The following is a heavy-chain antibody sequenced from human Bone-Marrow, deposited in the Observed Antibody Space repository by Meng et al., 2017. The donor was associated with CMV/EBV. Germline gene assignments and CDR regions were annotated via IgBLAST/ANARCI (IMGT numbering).Heavy chain of an antibody. CDR3: ARGGAVVTGLWFDP. CDR1: GDSVSSNSAA. Sequence: SETLSLTCAISGDSVSSNSAAWNWIRQSPSRGLEWLGRTYYRSKWYNDYAVSVKSRITINPDTSKNQFSLQLNSVTPEDTAVYYCARGGAVVTGLWFDPWGQGPLVTVSS. J-gene: IGHJ5*02. D-gene: IGHD2-21*02. CDR2: TYYRSKWYN. V-gene: IGHV6-1*01.